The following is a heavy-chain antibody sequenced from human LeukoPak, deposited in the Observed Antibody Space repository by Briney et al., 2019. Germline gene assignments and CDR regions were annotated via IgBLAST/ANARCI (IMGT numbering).Heavy chain of an antibody. D-gene: IGHD6-19*01. V-gene: IGHV3-48*01. J-gene: IGHJ4*02. CDR2: ISTSSRTI. CDR3: AKHLGGTTYSYYVDY. CDR1: GFTFSSYD. Sequence: GWSLRLSCAGSGFTFSSYDMNWVRQAPGKGLEWLAYISTSSRTIYYADSVKGRFTISRDNSKNTLYLQMNSLRAEDTAVYYCAKHLGGTTYSYYVDYWGQGTLVTVSS.